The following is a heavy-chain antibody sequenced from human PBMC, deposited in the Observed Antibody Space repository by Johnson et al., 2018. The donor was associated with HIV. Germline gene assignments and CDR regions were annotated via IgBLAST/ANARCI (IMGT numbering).Heavy chain of an antibody. CDR1: GFTFSSYA. CDR3: AKDQRFRELLLYGAFDI. CDR2: ISGSGGST. D-gene: IGHD3-10*01. J-gene: IGHJ3*02. V-gene: IGHV3-23*04. Sequence: MQLVESGGGLVQPGGSLRLSCAASGFTFSSYAMSWVRQAPGKGLEWVSAISGSGGSTYYSDSVKGRFTISRDNSKNTLYLQMNSLRAEDTAVYYCAKDQRFRELLLYGAFDIWGQGTMVTVSS.